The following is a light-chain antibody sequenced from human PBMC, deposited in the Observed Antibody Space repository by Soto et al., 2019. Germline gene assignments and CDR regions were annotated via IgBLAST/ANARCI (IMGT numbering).Light chain of an antibody. CDR1: QSVSSDY. CDR2: GAS. CDR3: QQYGSTPPVT. J-gene: IGKJ4*01. V-gene: IGKV3-20*01. Sequence: EIVLTQSPGTLSLSPWERATLSCRASQSVSSDYLSWYQQKPGQPPRLLIYGASYRATGIPDRFSGGGSGTDFTLTISRLEAEDFAVYYCQQYGSTPPVTFGGGTKVEIK.